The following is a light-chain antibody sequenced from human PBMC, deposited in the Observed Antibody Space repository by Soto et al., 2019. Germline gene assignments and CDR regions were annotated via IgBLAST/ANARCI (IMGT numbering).Light chain of an antibody. J-gene: IGKJ1*01. CDR1: QSLLHITGETF. CDR2: LGS. V-gene: IGKV2-28*01. CDR3: MQALQTTWT. Sequence: DVVMTQTPLSLSVTPGQPSSISCKSSQSLLHITGETFLFWYLQKPGQSPQXLMYLGSNRASGVPDRFSGSGSGTDFTLKISRVEAEDGGVYYCMQALQTTWTFGQGTKVDIK.